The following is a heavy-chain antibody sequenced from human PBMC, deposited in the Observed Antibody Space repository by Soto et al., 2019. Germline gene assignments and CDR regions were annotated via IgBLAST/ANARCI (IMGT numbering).Heavy chain of an antibody. CDR3: ARGELLWFGELLETDY. D-gene: IGHD3-10*01. J-gene: IGHJ4*02. CDR2: IYYSGST. V-gene: IGHV4-31*03. Sequence: QVQLQESGPGLVKPSQTLSLTCTVSGGSISSGGYYWSWIRQHPGKGLEWIGYIYYSGSTYYNPSLKSRVTISVDTSKNQFSLKLSSVTAADTVVYYCARGELLWFGELLETDYWGQGTLVTVSS. CDR1: GGSISSGGYY.